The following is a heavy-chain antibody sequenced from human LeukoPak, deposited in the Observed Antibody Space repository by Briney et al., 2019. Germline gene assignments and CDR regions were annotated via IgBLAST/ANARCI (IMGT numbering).Heavy chain of an antibody. CDR3: ACNIVGSYYYYYMDV. V-gene: IGHV1-69*05. CDR2: IIPIFGTA. J-gene: IGHJ6*03. Sequence: ASVKVSCKASGGTFSSYAISWVRQAPGQGLEWMGGIIPIFGTANYAQKFQGRVTITTDESTSTAYMELSSLRSEDTAVYYCACNIVGSYYYYYMDVWGKGTTVTVSS. D-gene: IGHD2/OR15-2a*01. CDR1: GGTFSSYA.